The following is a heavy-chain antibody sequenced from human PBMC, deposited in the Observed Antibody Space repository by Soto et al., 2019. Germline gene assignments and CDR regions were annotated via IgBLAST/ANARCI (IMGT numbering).Heavy chain of an antibody. V-gene: IGHV3-30*18. D-gene: IGHD3-3*01. CDR3: AKHGIHSTIFGVAQRQYGLDV. J-gene: IGHJ6*02. CDR2: ISYDGSNK. CDR1: GFTFSSYD. Sequence: QVQLVESGGGVVQPGRSLRLSCAASGFTFSSYDMHWVRQAPGKGLEWVAVISYDGSNKYHADSMKGRFTISRDNSKNTLYLQMNSLRPDGAAVYYCAKHGIHSTIFGVAQRQYGLDVWGQGTTVTVSS.